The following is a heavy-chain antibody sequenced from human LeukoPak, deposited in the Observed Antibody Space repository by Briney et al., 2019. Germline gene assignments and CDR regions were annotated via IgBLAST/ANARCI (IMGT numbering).Heavy chain of an antibody. CDR1: GYTFNTYG. D-gene: IGHD2-15*01. Sequence: GASVKVSCKASGYTFNTYGITWVRQAPGQGLEWMGWISGYNGKTKYAQKLQDRVTMTTDTSTTTAYMELRSLRSDDTAVYYCAREGAVVDNWFDPWGQGTLVTVSS. CDR2: ISGYNGKT. V-gene: IGHV1-18*01. J-gene: IGHJ5*02. CDR3: AREGAVVDNWFDP.